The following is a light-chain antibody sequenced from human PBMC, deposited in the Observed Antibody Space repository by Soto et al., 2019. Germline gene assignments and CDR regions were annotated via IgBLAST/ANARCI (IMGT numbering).Light chain of an antibody. CDR3: QQYHSYSRT. CDR2: KAS. V-gene: IGKV1-5*03. CDR1: PIIDKW. J-gene: IGKJ1*01. Sequence: DIQMTQSPSTLSASVGDRVTITCRAGPIIDKWLAWYQHKPGRAPKLLIYKASTLESGVPSRFSGSGSGTEFTLTISSLQPEDFATYYCQQYHSYSRTFGQGRTVEIK.